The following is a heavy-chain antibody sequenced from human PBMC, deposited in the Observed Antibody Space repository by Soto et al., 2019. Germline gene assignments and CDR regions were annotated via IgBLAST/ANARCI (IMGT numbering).Heavy chain of an antibody. J-gene: IGHJ3*02. CDR2: IWYDGSNK. V-gene: IGHV3-33*01. CDR3: ARDNSWGAAFDI. CDR1: GFTFSSYG. D-gene: IGHD3-16*01. Sequence: QVQLVESGGGVVQPGRSLRLSCAASGFTFSSYGMHWVRQAPGKGLEWVAVIWYDGSNKYYADSVKGRFTISRDNSKNTLYLQMNSLRAEDTAVYYCARDNSWGAAFDIWGQGTMVTVSS.